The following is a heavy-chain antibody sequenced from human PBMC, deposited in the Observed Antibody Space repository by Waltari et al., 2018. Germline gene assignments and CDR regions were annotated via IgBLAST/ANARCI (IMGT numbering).Heavy chain of an antibody. CDR1: GFTFSSSW. CDR2: IKQDGSEK. D-gene: IGHD2-21*01. V-gene: IGHV3-7*01. J-gene: IGHJ6*02. Sequence: EVQLVESGGGLVQPGGSLRLSCAASGFTFSSSWMSWVRPAPGKGLEWVANIKQDGSEKYYVDSVKGRFTISRDNAKNSLYLQMNSLRAEDTAVYYCARGTPYSYGMDVWGQGTTVTVSS. CDR3: ARGTPYSYGMDV.